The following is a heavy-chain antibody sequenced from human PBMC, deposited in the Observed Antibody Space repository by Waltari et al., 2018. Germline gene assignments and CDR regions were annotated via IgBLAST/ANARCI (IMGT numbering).Heavy chain of an antibody. CDR2: IIPIFGTA. CDR1: GGTFASYA. Sequence: VQLVQSGAAVKKPGSSLKVSCKASGGTFASYASSWVRQAPGQGLEWMGGIIPIFGTANYAQKFQGRVTITADESTSTAYMELSSLRSEDTAVYYCARDGQQLAKGYFDYWGQGTLVTVSS. J-gene: IGHJ4*02. D-gene: IGHD6-13*01. CDR3: ARDGQQLAKGYFDY. V-gene: IGHV1-69*12.